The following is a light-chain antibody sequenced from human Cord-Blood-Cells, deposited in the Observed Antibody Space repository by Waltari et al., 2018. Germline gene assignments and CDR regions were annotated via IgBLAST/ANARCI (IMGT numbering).Light chain of an antibody. J-gene: IGLJ3*02. Sequence: QSVLTQPPSASGTPGQRVTIPCSGSRSNLGSNYVYWYQQLPGTAPKLLIYRNNQRPSGGPDRFSGSKSGTSASLAISGLRSEDEADYYCAAWDDSLSGWVFGGGTKLTVL. V-gene: IGLV1-47*01. CDR3: AAWDDSLSGWV. CDR1: RSNLGSNY. CDR2: RNN.